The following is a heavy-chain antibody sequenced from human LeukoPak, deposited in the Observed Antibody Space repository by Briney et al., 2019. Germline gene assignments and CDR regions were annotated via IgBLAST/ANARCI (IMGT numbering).Heavy chain of an antibody. CDR3: ARGAQWDY. Sequence: GGSLRLSCEGSAFIFSGHWMNWVRQTPGKGLEWVANIKQDGSEKYYVDSVKGRFTISRDNAKNSLYLQMNSLRAEDTAVYYCARGAQWDYWGQGTLVTVSS. CDR1: AFIFSGHW. J-gene: IGHJ4*02. D-gene: IGHD2-8*01. V-gene: IGHV3-7*03. CDR2: IKQDGSEK.